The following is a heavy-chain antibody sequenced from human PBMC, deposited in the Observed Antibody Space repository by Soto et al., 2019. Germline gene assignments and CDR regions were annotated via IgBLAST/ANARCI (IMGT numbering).Heavy chain of an antibody. Sequence: SETLSLTCAVYGVSFSDYSWTWIRQPPGKGLEWIGEINHSGSSYYNPSLESRVTISVDTSKNHFSLKLTSVTAADAAVYYCARGTDTWFFALWGRGTLVTVSS. D-gene: IGHD3-9*01. CDR3: ARGTDTWFFAL. V-gene: IGHV4-34*01. J-gene: IGHJ2*01. CDR2: INHSGSS. CDR1: GVSFSDYS.